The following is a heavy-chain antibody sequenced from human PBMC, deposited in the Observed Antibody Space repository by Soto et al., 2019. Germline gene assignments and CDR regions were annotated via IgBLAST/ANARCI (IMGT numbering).Heavy chain of an antibody. CDR2: INHSGST. J-gene: IGHJ5*02. CDR3: ARAPGRSKRYFDWLRSGNWFDP. Sequence: SETLSLTCAVYGGSFSGYCWSWIRQPPGKGLEWIGEINHSGSTNYNPSLKSRVTISVDTSKNQFSLKLSSVTAADTAVYYCARAPGRSKRYFDWLRSGNWFDPWGQGTLVTVSS. D-gene: IGHD3-9*01. CDR1: GGSFSGYC. V-gene: IGHV4-34*01.